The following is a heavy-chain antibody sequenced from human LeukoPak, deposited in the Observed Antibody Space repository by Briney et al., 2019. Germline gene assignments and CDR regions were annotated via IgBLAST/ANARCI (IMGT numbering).Heavy chain of an antibody. Sequence: SSVQVSLKGCGGTFSRYAISWVRPPAAREVEGVGRINPIFGIANYAQKFQGRVTITADKSTSTAYMELSSLRSEDTAVYYCARDTLGYDSSGYSNYFDYWGQGTLVTVSS. CDR2: INPIFGIA. V-gene: IGHV1-69*04. CDR1: GGTFSRYA. D-gene: IGHD3-22*01. CDR3: ARDTLGYDSSGYSNYFDY. J-gene: IGHJ4*02.